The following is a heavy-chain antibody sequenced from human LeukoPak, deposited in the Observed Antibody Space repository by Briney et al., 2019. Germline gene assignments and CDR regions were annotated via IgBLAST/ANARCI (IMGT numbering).Heavy chain of an antibody. CDR2: IYYSGST. J-gene: IGHJ6*02. CDR3: ARQGGYCSSTSCYEGLYGMDV. D-gene: IGHD2-2*01. V-gene: IGHV4-59*08. Sequence: SGTLSLTCTVSGGSISSYYWSWIRQPPGKGLEWIGYIYYSGSTNYNPSLKSRVTISVDTSKNQFPLKLSSVTAADTAVYYCARQGGYCSSTSCYEGLYGMDVWGQGTTVTVSS. CDR1: GGSISSYY.